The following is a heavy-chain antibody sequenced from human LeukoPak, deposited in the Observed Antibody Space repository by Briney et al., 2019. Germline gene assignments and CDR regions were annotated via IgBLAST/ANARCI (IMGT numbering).Heavy chain of an antibody. D-gene: IGHD4-17*01. Sequence: GGSLRLSCAASGFTFSSYSMQWVRQTPGRGLEWVGIMSNSGENTFYGEAVKGRFTISRDNSQNTLYLQMNSLRPEDTAVYYCAKGGASVTRYVDYWGQGTLVTVSS. CDR3: AKGGASVTRYVDY. J-gene: IGHJ4*02. CDR1: GFTFSSYS. V-gene: IGHV3-30*18. CDR2: MSNSGENT.